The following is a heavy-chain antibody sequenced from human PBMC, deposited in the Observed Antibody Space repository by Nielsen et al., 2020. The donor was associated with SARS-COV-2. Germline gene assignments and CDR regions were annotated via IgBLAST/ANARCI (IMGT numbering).Heavy chain of an antibody. J-gene: IGHJ6*03. Sequence: ASVKVSCKASGYTFTSYAMHWVRQAPGQRLEWMGWINAGNGNTKYSQKFQGRVTITRDTSASTAYMELSSLRSEDTAVYYCARDSDSVYGDDVYYYYYYMDVWGKGTTVTVSS. CDR3: ARDSDSVYGDDVYYYYYYMDV. D-gene: IGHD4-17*01. CDR2: INAGNGNT. V-gene: IGHV1-3*01. CDR1: GYTFTSYA.